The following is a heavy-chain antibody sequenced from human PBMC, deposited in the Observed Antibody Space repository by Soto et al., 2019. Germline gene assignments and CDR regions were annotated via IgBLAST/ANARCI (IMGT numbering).Heavy chain of an antibody. J-gene: IGHJ5*02. V-gene: IGHV4-34*01. D-gene: IGHD3-3*01. CDR2: INQSGST. CDR3: AREMSKRSGYYNLHWFDP. Sequence: SETLSLTCAVYGGSFSGYYWSWIRQPPGKGLEWIGEINQSGSTNYNPSLKSRVTISVDTSKNQFSLKLSSVTAADTAVYYCAREMSKRSGYYNLHWFDPWGQGTLVTVSS. CDR1: GGSFSGYY.